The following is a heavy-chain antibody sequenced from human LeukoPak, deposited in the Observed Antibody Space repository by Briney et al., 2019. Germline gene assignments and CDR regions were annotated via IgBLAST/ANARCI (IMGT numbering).Heavy chain of an antibody. J-gene: IGHJ4*02. Sequence: GASVKVSCKASGGTFSSYAISWVRQAPGQGLEWMGGIIPIFGTANYAQKFQGRVTITADESTSTAYMELSSLRSEDTAVYYCARLGGYDILTGYYDYWGQGTLVTVSS. CDR3: ARLGGYDILTGYYDY. D-gene: IGHD3-9*01. CDR1: GGTFSSYA. CDR2: IIPIFGTA. V-gene: IGHV1-69*13.